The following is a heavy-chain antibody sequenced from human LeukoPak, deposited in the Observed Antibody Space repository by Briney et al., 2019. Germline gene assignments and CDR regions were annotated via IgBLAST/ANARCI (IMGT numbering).Heavy chain of an antibody. CDR1: GGSISSHH. D-gene: IGHD4-17*01. Sequence: PSETLSLTCTVSGGSISSHHWSWIRQPPGKGLEWVGHIYYSGSTNYNPSVKSRITISVDTSNNQLSLKLRSVTAADTDVYYCARQMTTVTPWGIDVGGKGTAVTVSS. CDR3: ARQMTTVTPWGIDV. CDR2: IYYSGST. V-gene: IGHV4-59*11. J-gene: IGHJ6*03.